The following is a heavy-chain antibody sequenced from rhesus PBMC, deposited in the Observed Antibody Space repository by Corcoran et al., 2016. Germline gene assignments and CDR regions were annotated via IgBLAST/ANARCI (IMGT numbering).Heavy chain of an antibody. CDR3: ARDDNNNGDWHFDF. J-gene: IGHJ2*01. CDR2: VNGAGGST. Sequence: QVQLKESGPGLVRPSRTLSTPCAVLGAPFSSSWWSWRRMPHRMGLEWIGEVNGAGGSTYSNPSLGSRVSISKDASNNQFSLKLTSVTAADTAVYYCARDDNNNGDWHFDFWGPGTPIIISS. D-gene: IGHD4-11*01. CDR1: GAPFSSSW. V-gene: IGHV4-80*01.